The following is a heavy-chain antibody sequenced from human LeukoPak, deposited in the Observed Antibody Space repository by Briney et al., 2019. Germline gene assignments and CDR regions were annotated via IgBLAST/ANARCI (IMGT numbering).Heavy chain of an antibody. CDR1: GYSISSGYY. CDR3: ARGGEYCSSTSCYGRFDY. Sequence: SETLSLTCAVSGYSISSGYYWGWIRQPPGKGLEWIGSIYHSGSTYYNPSLKSRVTISVDTSKNQFSLKLSSVTAADTAVYYCARGGEYCSSTSCYGRFDYWGQGTLVTVSS. D-gene: IGHD2-2*01. V-gene: IGHV4-38-2*01. J-gene: IGHJ4*02. CDR2: IYHSGST.